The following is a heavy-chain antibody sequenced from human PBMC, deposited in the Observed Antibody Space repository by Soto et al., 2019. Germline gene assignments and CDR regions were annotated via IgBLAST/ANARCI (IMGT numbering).Heavy chain of an antibody. D-gene: IGHD3-22*01. CDR2: IYYSGST. V-gene: IGHV4-61*01. J-gene: IGHJ6*02. Sequence: SETLSLTCTVSGGSVSSDSYYWSWIRQPPGKGLEWIGYIYYSGSTNYNPSLKSRVTISVYTSKNQFSLKLSSVTAADTAVYYCARAAYDSSGYYYVRSHYYYYYGMDVWGQGTTVTVS. CDR3: ARAAYDSSGYYYVRSHYYYYYGMDV. CDR1: GGSVSSDSYY.